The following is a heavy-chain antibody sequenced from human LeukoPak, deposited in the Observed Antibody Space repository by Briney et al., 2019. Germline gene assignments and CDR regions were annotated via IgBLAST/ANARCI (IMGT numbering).Heavy chain of an antibody. J-gene: IGHJ4*02. V-gene: IGHV3-13*01. CDR1: GFTLGRHD. CDR2: LASGSQT. Sequence: GGSLRLSCTASGFTLGRHDMHWVRQTTGKGLEWVSALASGSQTFYAGSVKGRFTVSREDAKNSLYLQMNSLRAGDTAVYYCVREARGYHYTYFDYWGQGTLVTVSS. D-gene: IGHD5-18*01. CDR3: VREARGYHYTYFDY.